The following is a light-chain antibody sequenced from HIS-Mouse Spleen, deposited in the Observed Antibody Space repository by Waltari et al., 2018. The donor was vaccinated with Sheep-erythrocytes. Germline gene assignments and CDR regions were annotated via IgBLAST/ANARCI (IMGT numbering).Light chain of an antibody. J-gene: IGLJ1*01. CDR1: SSDVGGYNY. CDR2: EVS. V-gene: IGLV2-14*01. CDR3: SSYTSSSTLYV. Sequence: QSALTQPASVSGSPGQSITISCTGTSSDVGGYNYVSWYQQHPGKAPKLMTYEVSNRPSGVSNRFSCSKSGNTASLTISGLQAEDEADYYCSSYTSSSTLYVFGTGTKVTVL.